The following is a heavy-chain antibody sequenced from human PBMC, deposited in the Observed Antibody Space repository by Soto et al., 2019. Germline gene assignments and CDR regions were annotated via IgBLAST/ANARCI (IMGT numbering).Heavy chain of an antibody. J-gene: IGHJ4*02. Sequence: SVKVSGKASAGTFSSYAISWVRHAPGQGLEWMGGIIPIFGTANYAQKFQGRVTITADESTSTAYMELSSLRSEDTAVYYCARVKGFWSGYFYYFDYWGQGTLVPVSS. V-gene: IGHV1-69*13. CDR3: ARVKGFWSGYFYYFDY. CDR2: IIPIFGTA. CDR1: AGTFSSYA. D-gene: IGHD3-3*01.